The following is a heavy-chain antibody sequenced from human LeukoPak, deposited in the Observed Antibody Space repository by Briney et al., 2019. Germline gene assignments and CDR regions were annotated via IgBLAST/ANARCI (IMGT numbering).Heavy chain of an antibody. Sequence: GGSLRLSCEASGFTFSDCWMSWIRQTPGKGLEWLANIKEDGSVKNYVDSVKGRFTISRDNAKNSLYLQMNSLRAEDTAVYFCKSQDYWGQGTLVTVSS. CDR2: IKEDGSVK. CDR1: GFTFSDCW. J-gene: IGHJ4*02. V-gene: IGHV3-7*01. CDR3: KSQDY.